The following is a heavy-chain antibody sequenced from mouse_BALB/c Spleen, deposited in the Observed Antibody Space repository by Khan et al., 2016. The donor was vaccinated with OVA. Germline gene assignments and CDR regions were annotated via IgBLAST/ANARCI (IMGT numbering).Heavy chain of an antibody. CDR1: GFSLTTYG. CDR2: IWSGGST. J-gene: IGHJ3*01. D-gene: IGHD2-12*01. Sequence: QVQLKQSGPGLVQPSQSLSITCTVSGFSLTTYGIHWVRQSPGKGLEWLGVIWSGGSTDNNAPFISRLSISQDNSKSQVFFKMNSLQADDTAIYYCARHSYRYDFTYWGQGTLVTVSA. V-gene: IGHV2-2*01. CDR3: ARHSYRYDFTY.